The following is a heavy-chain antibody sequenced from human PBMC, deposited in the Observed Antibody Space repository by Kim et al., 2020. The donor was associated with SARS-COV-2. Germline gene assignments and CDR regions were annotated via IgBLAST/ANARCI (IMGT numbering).Heavy chain of an antibody. V-gene: IGHV3-15*01. Sequence: TDYAAPVKGRFSISRDDSNNMLYLQMNSLNTEDTGVYYCTGDDYLWGTYRPWGQGTLVTVSS. D-gene: IGHD3-16*02. CDR2: T. CDR3: TGDDYLWGTYRP. J-gene: IGHJ4*02.